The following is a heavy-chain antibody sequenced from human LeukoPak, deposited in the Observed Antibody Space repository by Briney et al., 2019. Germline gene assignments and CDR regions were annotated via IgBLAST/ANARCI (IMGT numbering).Heavy chain of an antibody. V-gene: IGHV3-64D*06. D-gene: IGHD1-7*01. Sequence: PGGSLRLSCAASGFTFSSYAMHWVRQAPGKGLEYVSAISSNGGSTYYADSVKGRFTISRDNSKNTLYLQMSSLRAEDTAVYYCVKGSRNYGDLWGRGTLVTVSS. CDR2: ISSNGGST. CDR1: GFTFSSYA. J-gene: IGHJ2*01. CDR3: VKGSRNYGDL.